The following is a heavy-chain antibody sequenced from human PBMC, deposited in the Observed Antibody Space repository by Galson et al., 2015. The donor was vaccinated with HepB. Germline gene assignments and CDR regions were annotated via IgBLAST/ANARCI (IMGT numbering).Heavy chain of an antibody. CDR2: IYSGGST. D-gene: IGHD3-22*01. V-gene: IGHV3-53*01. CDR3: ARDLIVGNAFDI. CDR1: GFTVSSHY. Sequence: SLRLSCADSGFTVSSHYMSWVRQAPGKGLEWVSVIYSGGSTYYVDSVKGRFTISRDNSKNTLYLQMNSLRAEDTAVYYCARDLIVGNAFDIWGQGTIVTVSS. J-gene: IGHJ3*02.